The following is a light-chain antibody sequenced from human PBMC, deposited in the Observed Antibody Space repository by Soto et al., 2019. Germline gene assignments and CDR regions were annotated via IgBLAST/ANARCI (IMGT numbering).Light chain of an antibody. CDR1: QSISSW. Sequence: DIQMTQSPSTLSASVGDRVTITCRASQSISSWLAWYQQKPGKAPKLLIYDASSLESGVPSRFSGSGAGTEFTLPISSLLPDDFATYYCQQYNSYSQWTFGQGTKVEIK. CDR3: QQYNSYSQWT. CDR2: DAS. J-gene: IGKJ1*01. V-gene: IGKV1-5*01.